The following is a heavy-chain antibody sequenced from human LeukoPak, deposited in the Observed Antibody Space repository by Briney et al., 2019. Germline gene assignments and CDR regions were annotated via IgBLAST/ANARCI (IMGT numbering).Heavy chain of an antibody. D-gene: IGHD1-26*01. CDR3: ARGLGWDSGTYLGA. J-gene: IGHJ5*02. CDR2: INPNSGDT. V-gene: IGHV1-2*02. Sequence: ASVKVSCKASGYTFTGSYMHWVRQAPRQGLEWMGWINPNSGDTNYAQKFQGRVSMTRDTSISTAYMDLSGLRSDDTALYYCARGLGWDSGTYLGAWGQGTLVTVSS. CDR1: GYTFTGSY.